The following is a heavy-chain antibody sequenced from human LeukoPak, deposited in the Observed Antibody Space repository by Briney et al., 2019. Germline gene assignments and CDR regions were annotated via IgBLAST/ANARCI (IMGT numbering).Heavy chain of an antibody. Sequence: PSETLSLTCSVSGGSISSHYWSWIRQPAGKGLEWIGRIYTSGSTNYNPSLKSRVTMSLDTSKNQFSLKLSSVTAADTAVYYCASSLYCSGAGCHLRNWFDPWGQGTLVTVSS. CDR3: ASSLYCSGAGCHLRNWFDP. CDR2: IYTSGST. V-gene: IGHV4-4*07. J-gene: IGHJ5*02. CDR1: GGSISSHY. D-gene: IGHD2-15*01.